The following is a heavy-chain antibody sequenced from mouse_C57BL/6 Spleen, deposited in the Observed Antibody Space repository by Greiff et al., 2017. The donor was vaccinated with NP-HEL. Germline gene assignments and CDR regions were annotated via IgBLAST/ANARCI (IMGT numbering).Heavy chain of an antibody. CDR1: GYTFTSYW. Sequence: QVQLQQSGAELVMPGASVKLSCKASGYTFTSYWMHWVKQRPGQGLEWIGEIDPSDSYTNYNQKFKGKSTLTVDKSSSTAYMQLSSLTSEDSAVYYCARRWRDWYFDVWGTGTTVTVSS. J-gene: IGHJ1*03. CDR3: ARRWRDWYFDV. D-gene: IGHD1-1*02. CDR2: IDPSDSYT. V-gene: IGHV1-69*01.